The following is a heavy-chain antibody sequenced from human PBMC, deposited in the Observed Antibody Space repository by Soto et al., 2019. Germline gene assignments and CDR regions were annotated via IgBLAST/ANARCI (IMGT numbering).Heavy chain of an antibody. J-gene: IGHJ4*02. CDR1: GYTFTSYD. CDR2: MNPNSGNA. D-gene: IGHD4-17*01. V-gene: IGHV1-8*01. CDR3: ARGARSIQYGDYLAYFDY. Sequence: ASVKVSCKASGYTFTSYDINWVRQATGQGLEWMGWMNPNSGNAGYAQKFQGRVTMTRNTSISTAYMELSSLRSEDTAVYYCARGARSIQYGDYLAYFDYWGQGTLVTVS.